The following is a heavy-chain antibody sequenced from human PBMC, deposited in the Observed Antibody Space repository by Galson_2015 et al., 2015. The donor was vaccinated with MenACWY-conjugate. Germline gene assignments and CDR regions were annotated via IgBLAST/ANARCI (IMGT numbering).Heavy chain of an antibody. CDR3: ARESSYCAGGTCGYF. D-gene: IGHD2-15*01. CDR1: GALITSGDYF. Sequence: ATLSLTWTASGALITSGDYFGSWIRQPRGKGLGWIGTVFYNGTTYYNPSLKSPVTIAVDTATHQISLNLHTATSAATAVYYCARESSYCAGGTCGYFWGHGALVTVSS. V-gene: IGHV4-39*07. J-gene: IGHJ4*01. CDR2: VFYNGTT.